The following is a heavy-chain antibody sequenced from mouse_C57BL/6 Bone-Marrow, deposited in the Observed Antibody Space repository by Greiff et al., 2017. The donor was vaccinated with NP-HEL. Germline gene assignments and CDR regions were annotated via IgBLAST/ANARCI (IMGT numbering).Heavy chain of an antibody. CDR1: GFTFSSYG. J-gene: IGHJ3*01. V-gene: IGHV5-6*02. D-gene: IGHD2-2*01. CDR2: ISSGGSYT. Sequence: EVMLVESGGDLVKPGGSLKLSCAASGFTFSSYGMSWVRQTPDKRLEWVATISSGGSYTYYPDSVKGRFTISRDNAKNTLYLQMSSLKSEDTAMYYCARGVTTGFAYWGQGTLVTVSA. CDR3: ARGVTTGFAY.